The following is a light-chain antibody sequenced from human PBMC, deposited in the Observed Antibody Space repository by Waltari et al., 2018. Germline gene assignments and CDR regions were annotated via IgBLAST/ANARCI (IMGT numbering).Light chain of an antibody. CDR2: GTS. Sequence: ELVLTQPPATLSLSPGESAPLPCRASQRRRSTFAWFQQKPGPPPRLLIQGTSARPAGSPARFGGSGSGTDFSLTIGSRQPEEFATNFCRQYDYWPWTLGQGTRVE. CDR1: QRRRST. CDR3: RQYDYWPWT. V-gene: IGKV3D-15*01. J-gene: IGKJ1*01.